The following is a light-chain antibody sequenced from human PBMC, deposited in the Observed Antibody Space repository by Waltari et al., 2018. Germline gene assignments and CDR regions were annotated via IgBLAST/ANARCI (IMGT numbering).Light chain of an antibody. CDR1: ENVNKF. V-gene: IGKV1-33*01. J-gene: IGKJ1*01. CDR3: QHAYLPPWT. Sequence: EIRMTQSPSSLYASVGDRVTITYRASENVNKFLNWYQQKPGEAPNLLIYKTSTLEGGFPSRFSGSGSGTDYTLTISSLQSVDVAVYYCQHAYLPPWTFGQGTKVEI. CDR2: KTS.